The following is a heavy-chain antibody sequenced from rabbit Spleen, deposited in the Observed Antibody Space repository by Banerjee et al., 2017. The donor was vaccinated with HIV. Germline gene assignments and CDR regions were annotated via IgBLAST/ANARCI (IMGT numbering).Heavy chain of an antibody. J-gene: IGHJ4*01. CDR1: GFSFSAGYY. Sequence: QTLEESGGDLVKPGASLTLTCTASGFSFSAGYYMCWVRQAPGKGLEWIACIHGGSKNNIYYASWAKGRFTISKTSSTTVTLQMTSLTAADTATYFCARDPVNSDSVGYCDLWGQGTLVTV. V-gene: IGHV1S40*01. CDR2: IHGGSKNNI. D-gene: IGHD1-1*01. CDR3: ARDPVNSDSVGYCDL.